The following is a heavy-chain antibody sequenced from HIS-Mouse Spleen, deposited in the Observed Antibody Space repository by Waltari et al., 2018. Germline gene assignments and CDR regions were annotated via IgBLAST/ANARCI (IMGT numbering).Heavy chain of an antibody. D-gene: IGHD6-13*01. J-gene: IGHJ2*01. Sequence: QLQLQESGPGLVKPSETLSLTCTVSGGSISSSSYYWGWIRQPPGKGLEGIGSIYYSGITYDNPSLKSRVTISGDPSKNQFSLKLSSVTAADTAVYYCAREIPYSSSWYDWYFDLWGRGTLVTVSS. CDR1: GGSISSSSYY. V-gene: IGHV4-39*07. CDR2: IYYSGIT. CDR3: AREIPYSSSWYDWYFDL.